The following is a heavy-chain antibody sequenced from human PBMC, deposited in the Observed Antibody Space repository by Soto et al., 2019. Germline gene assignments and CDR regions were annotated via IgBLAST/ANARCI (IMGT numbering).Heavy chain of an antibody. CDR1: GFIVSNNY. J-gene: IGHJ6*02. CDR3: ANETHPKGGMDV. Sequence: GGSLRLSCAASGFIVSNNYMTWVRQAPGKGLEWVSVIYSGGSTYYADSVKGRFTISRDNSKNTLYLQMNSLRAEATAVYYCANETHPKGGMDVWGQGTTVTVSS. CDR2: IYSGGST. V-gene: IGHV3-53*01.